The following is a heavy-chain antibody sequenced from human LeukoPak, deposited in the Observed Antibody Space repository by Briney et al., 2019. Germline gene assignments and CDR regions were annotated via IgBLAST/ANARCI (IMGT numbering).Heavy chain of an antibody. CDR1: DEPFSGYY. J-gene: IGHJ4*02. CDR3: AREGL. V-gene: IGHV4-34*01. CDR2: INRNGNT. Sequence: SETLSLTCAISDEPFSGYYWGWIRQPPGKGLELIGEINRNGNTDYNPSLKSRVTISVDTSKNQFSLKLSSVTAADTAVYYCAREGLWGQGTLVTVSS. D-gene: IGHD2-21*01.